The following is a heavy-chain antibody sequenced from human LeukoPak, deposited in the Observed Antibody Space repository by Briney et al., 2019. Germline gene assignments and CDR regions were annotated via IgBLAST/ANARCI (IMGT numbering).Heavy chain of an antibody. J-gene: IGHJ3*02. CDR3: ARILTGTAYSAFDI. CDR2: INPNSGGT. Sequence: ASVKISCKVSGYTFTDYYMHWVRQAPGQGLEWMGWINPNSGGTNYAQKFQGRVTMTRDTSISTAYMELSRLRSDDTAVYYCARILTGTAYSAFDIWGQGTMVTVSS. V-gene: IGHV1-2*02. CDR1: GYTFTDYY. D-gene: IGHD1/OR15-1a*01.